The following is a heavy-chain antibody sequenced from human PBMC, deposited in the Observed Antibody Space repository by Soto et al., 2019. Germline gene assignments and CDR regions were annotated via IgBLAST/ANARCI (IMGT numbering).Heavy chain of an antibody. V-gene: IGHV4-30-2*01. CDR2: ISRSGST. CDR3: AREVREMATIDY. CDR1: GGSITSGNSYS. Sequence: PSETLSLTCTVSGGSITSGNSYSWSWIRQPPGKGLEWIGSISRSGSTSYNPSLKGRVTMSVDKSKNQFSLKLSSVTAADTAVYYCAREVREMATIDYWGQGTLVTVSS. J-gene: IGHJ4*02. D-gene: IGHD5-12*01.